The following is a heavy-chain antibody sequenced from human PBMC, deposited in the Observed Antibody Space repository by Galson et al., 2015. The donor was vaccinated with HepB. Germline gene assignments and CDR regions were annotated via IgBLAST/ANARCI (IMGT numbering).Heavy chain of an antibody. CDR1: GFTFSGSA. V-gene: IGHV3-73*01. Sequence: SLRLSCAASGFTFSGSAMHWVRQASGRGLEWVGRIGSKANSYANAYAASVKGRFTISRDDSKNTAYMQMNSLKTEDTAVYYFTRLGDLSGYSSLWGQGTLVTVSS. CDR3: TRLGDLSGYSSL. CDR2: IGSKANSYAN. J-gene: IGHJ4*02. D-gene: IGHD6-13*01.